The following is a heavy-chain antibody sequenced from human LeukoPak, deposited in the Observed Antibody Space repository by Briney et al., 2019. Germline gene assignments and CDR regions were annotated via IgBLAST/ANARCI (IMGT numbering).Heavy chain of an antibody. D-gene: IGHD3-22*01. CDR1: GFTVGSNY. V-gene: IGHV3-66*04. Sequence: GSLRLSCAASGFTVGSNYMSWVRQAPGKGLEWVSIIYRGGSTNYADSVKGRFTISRDTSKNTLYLQMNSLRAEDTAVYYCARLSANSSAYFFDYWGQGTLVTVSS. CDR2: IYRGGST. CDR3: ARLSANSSAYFFDY. J-gene: IGHJ4*02.